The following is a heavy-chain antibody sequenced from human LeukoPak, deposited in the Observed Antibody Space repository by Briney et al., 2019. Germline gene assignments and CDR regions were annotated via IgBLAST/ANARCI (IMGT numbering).Heavy chain of an antibody. D-gene: IGHD1-14*01. CDR1: GFTFSSYG. Sequence: AGGSLRLSCAASGFTFSSYGMHWVRQAPGKGLEWVAVIWYDGSNKYYADSVKGRFTISRDNSKNTLYLQMNSLRAEDTAVYYCAKMTEESYFDYWDQGTLVTVSS. V-gene: IGHV3-33*06. CDR2: IWYDGSNK. CDR3: AKMTEESYFDY. J-gene: IGHJ4*02.